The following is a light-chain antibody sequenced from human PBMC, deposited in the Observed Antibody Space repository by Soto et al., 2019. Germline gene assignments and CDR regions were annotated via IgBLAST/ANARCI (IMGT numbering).Light chain of an antibody. CDR2: GAS. J-gene: IGKJ2*01. CDR3: QQYDSGPYT. Sequence: DIVMTQSPATLSVSPGDRATLSCRASQSVSSNLAWYQQKPGQAPRLLIYGASTRDTGIPARFSGSGSGTEFTLTISSLQPEDVANYYCQQYDSGPYTFGEGTKLEIK. V-gene: IGKV3-15*01. CDR1: QSVSSN.